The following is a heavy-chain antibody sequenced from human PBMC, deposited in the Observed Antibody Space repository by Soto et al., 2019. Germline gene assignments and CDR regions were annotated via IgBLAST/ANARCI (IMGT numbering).Heavy chain of an antibody. CDR1: GYTFTSYY. CDR2: INPSGGST. D-gene: IGHD3-9*01. Sequence: ASVKVSCKASGYTFTSYYMHWVRQAPGQGLEWMGIINPSGGSTSYAQKFQGRVTMTRDTSTSTVYMELSSLRSEDTAVYYCARDWEFRYDILTGHYDLGSYYYYMDVWGKGTTVTVSS. J-gene: IGHJ6*03. CDR3: ARDWEFRYDILTGHYDLGSYYYYMDV. V-gene: IGHV1-46*03.